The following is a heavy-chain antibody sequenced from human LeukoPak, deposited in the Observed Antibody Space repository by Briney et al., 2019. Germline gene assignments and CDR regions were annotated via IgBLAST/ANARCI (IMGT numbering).Heavy chain of an antibody. Sequence: PSETLSLTCAVYGGSSSGYYWSWIRQPPGKGLEWIGEINHSGSTNYNPSLKSRVTISVDTSKNQFSLKLSSVTAADTAVYYCAGGDGDYVPYYFDYWGQGTLVTVSS. D-gene: IGHD4-17*01. CDR2: INHSGST. J-gene: IGHJ4*02. CDR1: GGSSSGYY. V-gene: IGHV4-34*01. CDR3: AGGDGDYVPYYFDY.